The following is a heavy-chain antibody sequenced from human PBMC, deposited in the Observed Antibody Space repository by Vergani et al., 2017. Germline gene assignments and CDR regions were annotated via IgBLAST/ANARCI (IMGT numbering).Heavy chain of an antibody. J-gene: IGHJ5*02. V-gene: IGHV3-33*01. CDR3: ARDLRLLYNRFDP. Sequence: QVKLVESGGGVVQPGRSLRLSCAASGFTFNQYGMHWVRKAPGKGLEWVAVTWYDGNNKQYADSVKGRFTISRDNSKSTMYLQMNSLRDEDTGVYYCARDLRLLYNRFDPWGQGTLVTVSS. CDR1: GFTFNQYG. CDR2: TWYDGNNK. D-gene: IGHD1-14*01.